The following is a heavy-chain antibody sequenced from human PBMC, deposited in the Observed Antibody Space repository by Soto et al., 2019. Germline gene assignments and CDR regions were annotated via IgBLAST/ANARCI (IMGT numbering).Heavy chain of an antibody. CDR3: AKVQSSSWYVAFDY. V-gene: IGHV3-23*01. CDR1: GFTFSRYA. J-gene: IGHJ4*02. Sequence: GGSLRLSCAASGFTFSRYAMSWVRQAPGKGLEWVSAISGSGGSTYYADSVKGRFTISRDNSKNTLYLQMNSLRAEDTAVYYCAKVQSSSWYVAFDYWGQGTLVTVSS. D-gene: IGHD6-13*01. CDR2: ISGSGGST.